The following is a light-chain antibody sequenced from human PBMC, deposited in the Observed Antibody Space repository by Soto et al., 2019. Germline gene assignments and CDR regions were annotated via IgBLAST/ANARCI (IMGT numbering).Light chain of an antibody. CDR3: LQHSSYPYT. V-gene: IGKV1-33*01. Sequence: DIQMTQSPSSLSASVGDRVTITCQASQDISNYLNWYQQKAGKAPKLLIYDASNLETGVPSRFSGSGSGTEFTLTISSLQPEDFATYYCLQHSSYPYTFGQGTKVDIK. J-gene: IGKJ2*01. CDR2: DAS. CDR1: QDISNY.